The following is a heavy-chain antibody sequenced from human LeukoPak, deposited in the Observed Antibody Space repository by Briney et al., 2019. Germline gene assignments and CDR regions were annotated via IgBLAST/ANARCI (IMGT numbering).Heavy chain of an antibody. CDR3: ARDRHLPRFFDY. Sequence: ASVKVSCKASGGTFSSYAISWVRQAPGLELEWMGIINPSGGSTSYAQKFQGRVTMTRDTSTSTVYMELSSLRSEDTAVYYCARDRHLPRFFDYWGQGTLVTVSS. CDR2: INPSGGST. V-gene: IGHV1-46*01. D-gene: IGHD6-6*01. J-gene: IGHJ4*02. CDR1: GGTFSSYA.